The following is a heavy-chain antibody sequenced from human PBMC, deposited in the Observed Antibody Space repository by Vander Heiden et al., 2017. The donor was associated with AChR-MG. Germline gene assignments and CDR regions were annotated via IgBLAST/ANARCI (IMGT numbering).Heavy chain of an antibody. Sequence: QVQLVQSGAEVKKPGASVKVSCKASGYTFTGYHMHWVRQAPGQGLEWMGWINPNSGGTNYAQKFQGRVTMTRDTSISTAYMELSRLRSDDTAVYYCARLCHYYDSSGYSSDAFDIWGQGTMVTVSS. CDR1: GYTFTGYH. D-gene: IGHD3-22*01. CDR2: INPNSGGT. CDR3: ARLCHYYDSSGYSSDAFDI. V-gene: IGHV1-2*02. J-gene: IGHJ3*02.